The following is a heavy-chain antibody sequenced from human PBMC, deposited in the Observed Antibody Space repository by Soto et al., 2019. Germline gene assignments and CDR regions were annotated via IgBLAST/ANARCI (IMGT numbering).Heavy chain of an antibody. D-gene: IGHD6-13*01. Sequence: PSETLSLTCSVSGASIYNGGYFWSWIRQSQGKGLEWIGHIHNSGSTYNNPSLKSRVTISADTSMNQFSLALTSVTAADTAMYYCARHNRYSSTWFEGWFDPWGQGTLVTVSS. V-gene: IGHV4-30-4*01. CDR3: ARHNRYSSTWFEGWFDP. CDR1: GASIYNGGYF. J-gene: IGHJ5*02. CDR2: IHNSGST.